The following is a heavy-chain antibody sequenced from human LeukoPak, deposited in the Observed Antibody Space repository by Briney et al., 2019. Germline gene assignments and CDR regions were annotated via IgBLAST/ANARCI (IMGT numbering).Heavy chain of an antibody. V-gene: IGHV1-2*02. D-gene: IGHD2-21*01. CDR3: ARAETLAYCGGDCYSSFLLFDY. J-gene: IGHJ4*02. Sequence: ASVKVSCKASGYTFTGYYMHWVRQAPGQGLEWVGWINPNSGGTNYAQKFQGRVTMTRDTSISTAYMELSRLRSDDTAVYYCARAETLAYCGGDCYSSFLLFDYWGQGTLVTVSS. CDR1: GYTFTGYY. CDR2: INPNSGGT.